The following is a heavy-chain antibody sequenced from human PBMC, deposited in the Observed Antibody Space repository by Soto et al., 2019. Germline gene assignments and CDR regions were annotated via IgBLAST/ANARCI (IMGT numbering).Heavy chain of an antibody. V-gene: IGHV3-33*01. CDR3: AREPVDTAMAPGGGVYYYGMDV. CDR2: IWYDGSNK. J-gene: IGHJ6*02. D-gene: IGHD5-18*01. CDR1: GFTFSSYG. Sequence: QVQLVESGGGVVQPGRSLRLSCAASGFTFSSYGMHWVRQAPGKGLEWVAVIWYDGSNKYYADSVKGRFTISRDNSKNPLYLQMNSLRAEDRAVYYCAREPVDTAMAPGGGVYYYGMDVWGQGTTVTVSS.